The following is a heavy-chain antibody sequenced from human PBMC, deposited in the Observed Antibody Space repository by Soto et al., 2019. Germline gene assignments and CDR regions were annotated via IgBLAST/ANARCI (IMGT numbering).Heavy chain of an antibody. J-gene: IGHJ4*02. CDR3: ARDPHYTSTWYLDF. Sequence: QVQLVESGGGVVQPGTSLRLSCSTSGFNFNNYALHWVRQAPGKGPEWVAFISSDGSTKYYADSVKGRFAISRDSSKNTLYLQMNSLRFEDTSVYYCARDPHYTSTWYLDFWGQGTLVTVSS. D-gene: IGHD2-2*02. V-gene: IGHV3-30*09. CDR2: ISSDGSTK. CDR1: GFNFNNYA.